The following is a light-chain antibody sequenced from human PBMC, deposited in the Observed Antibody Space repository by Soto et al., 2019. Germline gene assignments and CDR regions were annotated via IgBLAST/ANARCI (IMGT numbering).Light chain of an antibody. CDR1: QSVLYSSNNKNY. CDR3: QPYYSTPPT. Sequence: DIVMTQSPDSLTVSLGERATINCKSSQSVLYSSNNKNYLAWYQQKPGQPPKVLINRASTRESGVPDRFSGSGSGTDFTLTTSSLQAESVAVYYCQPYYSTPPTFAQATKVAIK. V-gene: IGKV4-1*01. J-gene: IGKJ1*01. CDR2: RAS.